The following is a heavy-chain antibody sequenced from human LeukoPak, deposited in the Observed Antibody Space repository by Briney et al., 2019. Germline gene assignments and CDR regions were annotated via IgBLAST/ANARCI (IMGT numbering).Heavy chain of an antibody. D-gene: IGHD3-3*01. Sequence: PSETLSLTCTVSGGSVSSGSYYWSWIRQPPGKGLEWIGYIYYSGSTNYNPSPKSRVTISVDTSKNQFSLKLSSVTAADTAVYYCARVTYDFWSGYLKYYYFDYWGQGTLVTVSS. J-gene: IGHJ4*02. CDR3: ARVTYDFWSGYLKYYYFDY. CDR2: IYYSGST. V-gene: IGHV4-61*01. CDR1: GGSVSSGSYY.